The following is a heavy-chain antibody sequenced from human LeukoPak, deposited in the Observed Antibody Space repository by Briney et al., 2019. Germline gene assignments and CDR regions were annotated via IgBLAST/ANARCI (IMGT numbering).Heavy chain of an antibody. CDR3: ARDLGESAFDI. CDR2: IYYSGST. CDR1: GGSISSSNW. J-gene: IGHJ3*02. Sequence: SETLSLTCAVSGGSISSSNWWSWVRQHPGKGLEWIGYIYYSGSTYYNPSLKSRVTISVDKSKNQFSLKLSSVTAADTAVYYCARDLGESAFDIWGQGTMVTVSS. V-gene: IGHV4-4*02.